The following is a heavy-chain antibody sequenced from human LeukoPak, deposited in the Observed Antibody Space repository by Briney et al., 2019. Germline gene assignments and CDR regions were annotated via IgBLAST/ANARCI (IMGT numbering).Heavy chain of an antibody. D-gene: IGHD3-10*01. CDR3: ARDRFWSRDYKSGGPLHYFDY. CDR2: ISYDGSSK. Sequence: GGSLRLSCAASGFTFSTYSMHWVRQAPGKGLEWLSVISYDGSSKYFADSVKGRSTISRDNSENTLYLQLNSLRVEDTAVYSCARDRFWSRDYKSGGPLHYFDYWGLGTLVTVSS. J-gene: IGHJ4*02. V-gene: IGHV3-30*04. CDR1: GFTFSTYS.